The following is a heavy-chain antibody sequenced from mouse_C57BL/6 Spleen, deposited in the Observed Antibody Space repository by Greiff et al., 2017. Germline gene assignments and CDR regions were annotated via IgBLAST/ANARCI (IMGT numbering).Heavy chain of an antibody. CDR3: ARGDDYRYFDV. V-gene: IGHV1-82*01. J-gene: IGHJ1*03. CDR2: IYPGDGDT. D-gene: IGHD2-3*01. Sequence: VQLQQSGPELVKPGASVKISCKASGYAFSSSWMNWVKQRPGKGLEWIGRIYPGDGDTNYNGKFKGKATLTADKSSSTAHMQLSSLTSEDSAVYFCARGDDYRYFDVWGTGTTVTVSS. CDR1: GYAFSSSW.